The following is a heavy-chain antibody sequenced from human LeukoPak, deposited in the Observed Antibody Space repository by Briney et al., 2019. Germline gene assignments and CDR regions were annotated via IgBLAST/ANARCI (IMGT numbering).Heavy chain of an antibody. Sequence: PSETLSLTCGVSGGSISNTNWWRWVRQPPGQGLEWIGEISLTGLTHYNPSLESRVTVSLDKSKNPLSLNLTSVTAADTAVYYCSRENGAFSPFGYWGQGTLVTVLS. J-gene: IGHJ4*02. D-gene: IGHD2-8*01. V-gene: IGHV4-4*02. CDR2: ISLTGLT. CDR3: SRENGAFSPFGY. CDR1: GGSISNTNW.